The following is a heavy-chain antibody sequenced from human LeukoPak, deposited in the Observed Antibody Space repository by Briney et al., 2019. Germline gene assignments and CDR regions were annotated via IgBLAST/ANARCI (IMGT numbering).Heavy chain of an antibody. CDR1: AFTVSRKY. CDR2: IYSGGST. J-gene: IGHJ4*02. V-gene: IGHV3-66*01. CDR3: ARDLTN. Sequence: GGSLRLSCAASAFTVSRKYMKWVRQAPGKGLEWVSVIYSGGSTYYADSVKGRFTISRDNSKNTLYLQMNSLRAEDTAVYYCARDLTNWGQGTLVTVSS. D-gene: IGHD4-11*01.